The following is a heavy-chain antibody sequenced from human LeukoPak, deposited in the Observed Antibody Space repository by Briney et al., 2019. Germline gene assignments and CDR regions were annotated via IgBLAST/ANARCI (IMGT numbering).Heavy chain of an antibody. CDR2: ISSSSSHI. CDR3: ATDLGLGNWFDP. V-gene: IGHV3-21*01. Sequence: PGGSLRLSCAASGFTFSSYSMNWVRQAPGKGLEWVSSISSSSSHIYYADSVKGRFTISRDNAKNSLYLQMNSLRAEDTAVYYCATDLGLGNWFDPWGQGTLVTVSS. D-gene: IGHD3-16*01. CDR1: GFTFSSYS. J-gene: IGHJ5*02.